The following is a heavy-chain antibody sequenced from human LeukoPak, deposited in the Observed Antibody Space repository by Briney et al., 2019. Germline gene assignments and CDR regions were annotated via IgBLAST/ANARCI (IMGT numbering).Heavy chain of an antibody. Sequence: SETLSLTCTVSGGSISSGDYYWSWIRQPPGKGLEWIGYIYYSGSTNYNPSLKSRVTISVDTSKNQFSLKLSSVTAADTAVYYCARDREPAAFDIWGQGTMVTVSS. V-gene: IGHV4-61*08. CDR3: ARDREPAAFDI. J-gene: IGHJ3*02. CDR1: GGSISSGDYY. CDR2: IYYSGST.